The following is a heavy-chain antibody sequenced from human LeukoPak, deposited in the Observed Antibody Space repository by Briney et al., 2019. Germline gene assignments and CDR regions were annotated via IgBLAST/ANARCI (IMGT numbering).Heavy chain of an antibody. J-gene: IGHJ4*02. Sequence: PESLCLTCTVSGGSISSSSYCSGWISHPPGTGLEWIECIYYSGGTYYNPSLKSRVTISLDTSKNQFSLKLSSVTAADTAVYYFARDRVAVAGTDFFYCGQGTLGTVSS. CDR1: GGSISSSSYC. D-gene: IGHD6-19*01. CDR2: IYYSGGT. V-gene: IGHV4-39*07. CDR3: ARDRVAVAGTDFFY.